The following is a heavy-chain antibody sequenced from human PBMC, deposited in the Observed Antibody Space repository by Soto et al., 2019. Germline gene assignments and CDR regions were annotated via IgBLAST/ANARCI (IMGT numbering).Heavy chain of an antibody. D-gene: IGHD3-3*01. CDR2: INPHTGTT. Sequence: QIQLMQSGPAVEKPGASVRVSCTASGYTFKSSGITWVRQAPGQGLEWLGWINPHTGTTKSLQRLQDRITMTTDTSSNTADLDVRSLRSDDTAIYFCARGRAAVFAPAHFVYYGLDLWGQGTSVTVSS. V-gene: IGHV1-18*01. J-gene: IGHJ6*02. CDR1: GYTFKSSG. CDR3: ARGRAAVFAPAHFVYYGLDL.